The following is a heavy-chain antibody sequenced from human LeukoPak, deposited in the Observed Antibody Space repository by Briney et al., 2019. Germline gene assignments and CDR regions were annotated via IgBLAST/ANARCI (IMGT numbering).Heavy chain of an antibody. D-gene: IGHD6-19*01. V-gene: IGHV4-59*01. CDR1: GGSISSYY. CDR3: ARATFSSGWRALDY. CDR2: IYYIGST. J-gene: IGHJ4*02. Sequence: SETLSLTCTVSGGSISSYYWSWIRQPPGKGLEWIGYIYYIGSTNYNPSLKSRVTMSVDTSKNRFSLKLSSATAADTAVYYCARATFSSGWRALDYWGQGTLVTVSS.